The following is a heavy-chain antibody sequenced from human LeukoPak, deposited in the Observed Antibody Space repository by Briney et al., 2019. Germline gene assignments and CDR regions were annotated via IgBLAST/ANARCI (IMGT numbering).Heavy chain of an antibody. CDR2: IYSGGST. CDR1: GFTVSSNY. Sequence: AGGSLRLSCTASGFTVSSNYMSWVRQAPGKGLEWVSVIYSGGSTYYADSVKGRFAISRDNSKNTLYLQMSSLRAEDTAVCYCARATFWSGYQRDSWYMDVWGKGTTATVSS. D-gene: IGHD3-3*01. J-gene: IGHJ6*03. CDR3: ARATFWSGYQRDSWYMDV. V-gene: IGHV3-66*02.